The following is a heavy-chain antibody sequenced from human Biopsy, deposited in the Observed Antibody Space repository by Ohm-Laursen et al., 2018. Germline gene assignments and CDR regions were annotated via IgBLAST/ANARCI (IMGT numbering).Heavy chain of an antibody. Sequence: TLSLTCAVYVGSFSGYYWSWIRQPPGRGLEWIGEIKHSGSTNYNPSLKSRVTISVDTSKNHFSMKLSSVTAADTAMYYCAAYYYDSSGYFYAFHYWGQGTLVTVSS. CDR2: IKHSGST. V-gene: IGHV4-34*01. J-gene: IGHJ4*02. D-gene: IGHD3-22*01. CDR3: AAYYYDSSGYFYAFHY. CDR1: VGSFSGYY.